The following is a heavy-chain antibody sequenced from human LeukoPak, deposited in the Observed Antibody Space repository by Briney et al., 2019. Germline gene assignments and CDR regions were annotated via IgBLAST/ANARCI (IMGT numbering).Heavy chain of an antibody. J-gene: IGHJ4*02. CDR2: ISSDGITT. V-gene: IGHV3-74*01. Sequence: GGSLRLSCAASGFTFSSYWMYWVRLAPGKGLVWVSRISSDGITTNYAGAVKGRFTMSRDNAKNTLFLQMNTLRAEDTAVYYCVRDLGELPTYWGQGTLVTVSS. CDR3: VRDLGELPTY. CDR1: GFTFSSYW. D-gene: IGHD1-26*01.